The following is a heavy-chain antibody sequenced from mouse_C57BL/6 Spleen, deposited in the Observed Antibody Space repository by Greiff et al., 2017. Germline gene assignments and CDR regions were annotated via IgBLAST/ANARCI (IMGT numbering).Heavy chain of an antibody. J-gene: IGHJ2*01. CDR3: ARWITTVVALDY. V-gene: IGHV1-53*01. CDR2: INPSNGGT. D-gene: IGHD1-1*01. CDR1: GYTFTSYW. Sequence: QVQLQQSGTELVKPGASVKLSCKASGYTFTSYWMHWVKQRPGQGLEWIGNINPSNGGTNYNEKFKSKATLTVDKSSSTAYMQLSSLTSEDSAVYYCARWITTVVALDYWGQGTTLTVSS.